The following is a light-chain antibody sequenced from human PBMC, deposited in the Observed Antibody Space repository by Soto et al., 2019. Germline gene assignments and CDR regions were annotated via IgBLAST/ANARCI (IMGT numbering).Light chain of an antibody. CDR2: SNN. CDR1: SSNIGSNT. Sequence: QSVLTQPPSASGTPGQRVTISCSGSSSNIGSNTVNWYQQLPGTAPKLLIYSNNQRPSGVPDRFSGSKSGTSASLAISGLLSADEADYYCAAWDDSLNAYVFGTGTKLTV. J-gene: IGLJ1*01. CDR3: AAWDDSLNAYV. V-gene: IGLV1-44*01.